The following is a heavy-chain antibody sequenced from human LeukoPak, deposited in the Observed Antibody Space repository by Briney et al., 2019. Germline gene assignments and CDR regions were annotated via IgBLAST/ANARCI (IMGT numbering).Heavy chain of an antibody. D-gene: IGHD4-23*01. CDR1: GGSISSSNW. V-gene: IGHV4-4*02. Sequence: KPSETLSLTCAVSGGSISSSNWWSWVRQPPGKGLEWIGEIYHSGSTNYNPSLKSRVTISVDKSKNQFSLKLSSVTAADTAVYYCARVIGGSKNWFDPWGQGTLVTVSS. J-gene: IGHJ5*02. CDR2: IYHSGST. CDR3: ARVIGGSKNWFDP.